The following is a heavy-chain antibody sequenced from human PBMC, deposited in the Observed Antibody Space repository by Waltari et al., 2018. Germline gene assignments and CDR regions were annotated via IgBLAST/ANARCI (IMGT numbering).Heavy chain of an antibody. V-gene: IGHV3-23*01. D-gene: IGHD3-10*01. CDR2: IGGSGSNT. CDR3: AKTVYYGSGRWFDP. CDR1: GFTFSGSS. J-gene: IGHJ5*02. Sequence: EVQLLESGGGLVQPGGSLRLSCAAYGFTFSGSSMSWVRQALGKGLEWVSAIGGSGSNTYYGVSVKGRFTISRDNSKNTLYLQINSLRAEDTAVYYCAKTVYYGSGRWFDPWGQGTLVTVSS.